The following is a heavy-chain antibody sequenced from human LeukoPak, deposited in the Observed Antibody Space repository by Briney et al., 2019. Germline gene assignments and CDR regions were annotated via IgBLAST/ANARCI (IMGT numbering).Heavy chain of an antibody. CDR2: IYYSGST. J-gene: IGHJ5*02. CDR3: ARDLTTGTWTAWFDP. V-gene: IGHV4-59*01. Sequence: SETLSLTCTVSGGSISSYYWSWIRQPPGKGLEWIGYIYYSGSTNYNPSLKSRVTISVDTSKNQFSLKLSSVTAADTAVYYCARDLTTGTWTAWFDPWGQGTLVTVSS. D-gene: IGHD1-1*01. CDR1: GGSISSYY.